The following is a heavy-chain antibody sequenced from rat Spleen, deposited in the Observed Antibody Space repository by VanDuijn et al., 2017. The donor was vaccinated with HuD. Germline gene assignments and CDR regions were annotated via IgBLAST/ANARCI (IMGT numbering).Heavy chain of an antibody. J-gene: IGHJ4*01. CDR3: VRPHSSLYVMDA. CDR1: GFTFSDYN. CDR2: ISYDGSST. Sequence: EVRLVESGGGLVRPGRSLKLSCAASGFTFSDYNMAWVRQAPKKGLEWVATISYDGSSTYYRDSVKGRFTISRDNAKSTLYLQMDSLRSEDTATYYCVRPHSSLYVMDAWGQGASVTVSS. D-gene: IGHD1-2*01. V-gene: IGHV5-7*01.